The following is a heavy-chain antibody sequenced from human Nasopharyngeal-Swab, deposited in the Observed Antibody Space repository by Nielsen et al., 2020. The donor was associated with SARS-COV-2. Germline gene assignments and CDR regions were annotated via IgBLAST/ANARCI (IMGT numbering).Heavy chain of an antibody. D-gene: IGHD3-22*01. CDR2: ISGSGGST. J-gene: IGHJ3*02. CDR3: AKVISTYYYDSSGYYYGAPHDAFDI. CDR1: GFTFSSYA. Sequence: GESLKISCAASGFTFSSYAMSWVRQAPGKGLEWVSAISGSGGSTYYADSVKGRFTISRDNSKNTLYLQMNSLRAEDTAVYYCAKVISTYYYDSSGYYYGAPHDAFDIWGQGTMVTVSS. V-gene: IGHV3-23*01.